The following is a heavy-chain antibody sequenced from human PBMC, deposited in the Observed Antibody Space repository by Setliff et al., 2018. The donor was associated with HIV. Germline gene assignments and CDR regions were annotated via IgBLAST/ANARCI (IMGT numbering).Heavy chain of an antibody. CDR1: GYTFTSYA. D-gene: IGHD2-21*02. Sequence: ASVKVSCKASGYTFTSYAMHWVRQAPGQRLEWMGWINPGNGNTKYSQKFQGRVTITRDTSASTAYMELSSLRPEDTAVYYCASPTAIPHWGQGTLVTVSS. V-gene: IGHV1-3*01. CDR2: INPGNGNT. J-gene: IGHJ4*02. CDR3: ASPTAIPH.